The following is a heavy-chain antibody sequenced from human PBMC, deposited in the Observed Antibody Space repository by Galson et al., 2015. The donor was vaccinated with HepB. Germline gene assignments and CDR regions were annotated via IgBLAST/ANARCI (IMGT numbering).Heavy chain of an antibody. CDR3: AGDLKLPAAAPTGYYYYSGLDV. J-gene: IGHJ6*01. CDR1: GFTFSSYT. CDR2: ISSSATHI. Sequence: SPRLSCAASGFTFSSYTMNWVRQAPGKGLEWVSSISSSATHIYYADPVKGRFIISRDNAKNSLYLQMNSLRVEDTGVYYCAGDLKLPAAAPTGYYYYSGLDVWGQGATVTVSS. D-gene: IGHD6-13*01. V-gene: IGHV3-21*01.